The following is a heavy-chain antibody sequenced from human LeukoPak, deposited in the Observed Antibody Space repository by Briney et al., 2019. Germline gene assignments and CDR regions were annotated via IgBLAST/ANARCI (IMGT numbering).Heavy chain of an antibody. CDR1: GGSFSGYY. CDR3: ARDSDYDFWSGYRSYWYFDL. D-gene: IGHD3-3*01. J-gene: IGHJ2*01. CDR2: INHSGST. V-gene: IGHV4-34*01. Sequence: PSETLSLTCAVYGGSFSGYYWSWIRQPPGKGLEWIGEINHSGSTNYNPSLKSRVTISVDTSKNQFSLKLSSVTAADTAVYYCARDSDYDFWSGYRSYWYFDLWGRGTLVTVSS.